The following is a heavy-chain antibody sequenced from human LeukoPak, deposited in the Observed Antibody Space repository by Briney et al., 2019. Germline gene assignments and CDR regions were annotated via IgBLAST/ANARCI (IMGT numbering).Heavy chain of an antibody. CDR2: IYTSGST. Sequence: SETLSLTCTVSGGSISSGSYYWSSIRQPAGKGREWIGRIYTSGSTNYNPSLKSRVTISVDTSKNQFSLKLSSVTAADTAVHYCASTWIQLWPTGGFDYWGQGTLVTVSS. D-gene: IGHD5-18*01. V-gene: IGHV4-61*02. CDR3: ASTWIQLWPTGGFDY. CDR1: GGSISSGSYY. J-gene: IGHJ4*02.